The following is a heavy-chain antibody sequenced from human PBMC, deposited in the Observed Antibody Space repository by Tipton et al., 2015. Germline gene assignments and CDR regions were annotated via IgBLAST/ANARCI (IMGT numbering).Heavy chain of an antibody. V-gene: IGHV4-34*01. D-gene: IGHD3-9*01. Sequence: TLSLTCAVYGGSFSDYYWTWVRQSPGKGLEWIGTIYYSGSTYYNPSLKSRVTISVDTSKNQFSLRLNSVTAADTAVYYCACQGYDSLTRDYQTVDYWGQGTLVTVSS. CDR1: GGSFSDYY. CDR2: IYYSGST. CDR3: ACQGYDSLTRDYQTVDY. J-gene: IGHJ4*02.